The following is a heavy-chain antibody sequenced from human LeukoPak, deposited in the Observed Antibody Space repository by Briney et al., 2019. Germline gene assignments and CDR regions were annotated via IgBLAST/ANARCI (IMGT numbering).Heavy chain of an antibody. V-gene: IGHV1-69*13. CDR2: IIPIFGTA. D-gene: IGHD4-17*01. CDR1: GYTFTSYA. Sequence: GASVTVSCKASGYTFTSYAISWVRQAPGQGLEWMGGIIPIFGTANYAQKFQGRVTITADESTSTAYMELSSLRSEDTAVYYCAPIPGPDYGDYVWTQEKNFDYWGQGTLVTVSS. CDR3: APIPGPDYGDYVWTQEKNFDY. J-gene: IGHJ4*02.